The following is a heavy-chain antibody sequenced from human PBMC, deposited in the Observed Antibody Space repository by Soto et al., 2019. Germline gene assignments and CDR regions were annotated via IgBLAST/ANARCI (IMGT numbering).Heavy chain of an antibody. CDR1: GGSISSYY. CDR2: IYYSGST. V-gene: IGHV4-59*08. J-gene: IGHJ3*02. D-gene: IGHD3-16*01. Sequence: SETLSLTCTVSGGSISSYYWSWIRQPPGKGLEWIGYIYYSGSTNYNPSLKSRVTISVDTSKNQFSLKLSSVTAADTAVYYCARLFGGAARGNNDAFDIWGQGTMVTVSS. CDR3: ARLFGGAARGNNDAFDI.